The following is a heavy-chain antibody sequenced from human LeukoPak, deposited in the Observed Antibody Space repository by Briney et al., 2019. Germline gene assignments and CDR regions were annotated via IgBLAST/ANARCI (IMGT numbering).Heavy chain of an antibody. CDR1: GGSISSYY. Sequence: SETLSLTCTVSGGSISSYYWSWIRQPPGKGLELIWYIYYGGSTNYNPYTKRRVNISVDKSKNQFSLKLSSVTAEDTAVYYCARLSRNSGRYFLGYWGQGNLVTVSP. CDR3: ARLSRNSGRYFLGY. V-gene: IGHV4-59*08. CDR2: IYYGGST. D-gene: IGHD1-26*01. J-gene: IGHJ4*02.